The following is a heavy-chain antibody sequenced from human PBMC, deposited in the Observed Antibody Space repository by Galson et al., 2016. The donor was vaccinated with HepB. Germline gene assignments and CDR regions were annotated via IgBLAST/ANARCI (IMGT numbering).Heavy chain of an antibody. J-gene: IGHJ4*02. V-gene: IGHV3-30*18. CDR3: AKDGRVYCSSASCHDHFHY. CDR2: LSDDGSNT. Sequence: SLRLSCAASGFTFSSYAMHWVRQAPGKGLEWVSFLSDDGSNTWYADSVKGRFTISRDNSKKTLYLQMNSLRAEDTAVYYCAKDGRVYCSSASCHDHFHYWGQGTLVTVSS. D-gene: IGHD2-2*01. CDR1: GFTFSSYA.